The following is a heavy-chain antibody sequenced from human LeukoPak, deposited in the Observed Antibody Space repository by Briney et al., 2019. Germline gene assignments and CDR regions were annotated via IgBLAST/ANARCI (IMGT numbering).Heavy chain of an antibody. CDR1: GFTFDDYG. D-gene: IGHD2-2*01. J-gene: IGHJ6*03. CDR3: ARAYCSSPSCYGDYYYSYYMVV. Sequence: PGGSLRLSCAASGFTFDDYGMSWVRQAPGKGLEWVSGINWNGGSTGYADSVKGRFTISRDNAKNSLYLQMNSLRAEDTALHYCARAYCSSPSCYGDYYYSYYMVVSGTRTTGTVSS. CDR2: INWNGGST. V-gene: IGHV3-20*04.